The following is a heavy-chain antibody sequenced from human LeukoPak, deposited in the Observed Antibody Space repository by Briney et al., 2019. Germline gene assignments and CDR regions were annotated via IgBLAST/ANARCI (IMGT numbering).Heavy chain of an antibody. Sequence: PSETLSLTCTVYGGSIISYYWSWIRQPPGKGLEWIGYIYYSGSTDYNPSLKSRVTISLDTSKNQFSLKLSSVTAADTAVYFCARDPLGQAAYFDYWGQGTLVTVSS. CDR1: GGSIISYY. V-gene: IGHV4-59*01. J-gene: IGHJ4*02. CDR3: ARDPLGQAAYFDY. CDR2: IYYSGST. D-gene: IGHD2-15*01.